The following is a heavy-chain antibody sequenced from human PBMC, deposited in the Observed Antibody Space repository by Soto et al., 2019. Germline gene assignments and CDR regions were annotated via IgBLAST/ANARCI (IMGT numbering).Heavy chain of an antibody. CDR2: ISAYNGNT. D-gene: IGHD2-15*01. CDR3: AREGDLGYCSGGSCYSYLAWFDP. CDR1: GYTFTSYG. J-gene: IGHJ5*02. V-gene: IGHV1-18*04. Sequence: QVQLVQSGAEVKKPGASVKVSCKASGYTFTSYGISWVRQAPGQGLEWMGWISAYNGNTDYAQKLQGRVTMTTDTSTSTAYMALRSLRSDDTAMYYCAREGDLGYCSGGSCYSYLAWFDPWGQGTLVTVSS.